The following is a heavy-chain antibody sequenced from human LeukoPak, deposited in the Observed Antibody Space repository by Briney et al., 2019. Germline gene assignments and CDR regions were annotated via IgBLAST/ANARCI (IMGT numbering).Heavy chain of an antibody. Sequence: GGSLRLSCAPSGFILSNNYMYWVRQDPGKGLECVSYISYSGGTTSYADSVKGRFTISKDNAKTSLYLQMNSLRAEDTAVYYCARAGPPAFDPWGQGTLVTVSS. CDR3: ARAGPPAFDP. V-gene: IGHV3-11*04. CDR2: ISYSGGTT. J-gene: IGHJ5*02. CDR1: GFILSNNY.